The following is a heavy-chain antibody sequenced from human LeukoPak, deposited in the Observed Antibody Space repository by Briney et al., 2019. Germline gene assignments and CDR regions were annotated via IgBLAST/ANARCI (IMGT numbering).Heavy chain of an antibody. J-gene: IGHJ4*02. V-gene: IGHV3-48*02. CDR3: ARDRPLDY. Sequence: QPGGSLRLSCAASGFTFSSHDMNWVRQAPGKGLEWVSYISSGSGTIYYADSVKGRFTISRDNAKNSLYLRMNSLRDEDTAVYYCARDRPLDYWGQGTLVTVSS. CDR2: ISSGSGTI. CDR1: GFTFSSHD.